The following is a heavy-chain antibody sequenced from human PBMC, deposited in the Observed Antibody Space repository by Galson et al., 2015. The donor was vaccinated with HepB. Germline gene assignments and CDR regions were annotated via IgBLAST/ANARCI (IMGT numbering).Heavy chain of an antibody. J-gene: IGHJ5*01. D-gene: IGHD2-2*01. V-gene: IGHV3-23*01. Sequence: SLRLSCAASGFAFHSHAMSWVRQAPGKGLEWISGISGNGDITFYVDSVRSRFTITRDNSKTMLYLQMNSRRAEETALYFCAKGYVLFDSWGQGILVTVSS. CDR3: AKGYVLFDS. CDR1: GFAFHSHA. CDR2: ISGNGDIT.